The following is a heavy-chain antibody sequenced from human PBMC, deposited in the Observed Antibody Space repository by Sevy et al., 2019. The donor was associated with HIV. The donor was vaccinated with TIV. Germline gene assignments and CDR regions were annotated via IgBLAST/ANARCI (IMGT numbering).Heavy chain of an antibody. D-gene: IGHD6-6*01. V-gene: IGHV3-30-3*01. CDR1: GFTFSSYA. CDR3: ARDVSSSSRPYYYYYYGMDV. J-gene: IGHJ6*02. CDR2: ISYDGSNK. Sequence: GGSLRLSCAASGFTFSSYAMHWVRQAPGKGLEWVAVISYDGSNKYYADSGKGRFTISRDNSKNTLYLQMNSLRAEDTAVYYCARDVSSSSRPYYYYYYGMDVWGQGTTVTVSS.